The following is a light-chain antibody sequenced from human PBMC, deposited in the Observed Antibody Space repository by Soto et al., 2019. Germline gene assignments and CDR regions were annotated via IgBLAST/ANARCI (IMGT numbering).Light chain of an antibody. CDR1: SSNIGAGYD. Sequence: QSVLTQTPSVSGAPGQRVTISCAGSSSNIGAGYDVHWYQQLPGTAPKLLINGNRNRPSGVPDRFSGSKSGTSASLAITGLQAEDEGDYYCQSYDSSLSGVVFGGGTKLTVL. V-gene: IGLV1-40*01. J-gene: IGLJ2*01. CDR2: GNR. CDR3: QSYDSSLSGVV.